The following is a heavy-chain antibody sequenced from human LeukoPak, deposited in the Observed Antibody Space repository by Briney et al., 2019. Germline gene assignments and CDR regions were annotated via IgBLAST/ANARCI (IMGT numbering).Heavy chain of an antibody. D-gene: IGHD5-12*01. CDR2: ISASGGST. CDR3: AKDRGIVATIHDY. V-gene: IGHV3-23*01. Sequence: GGSLRLSCAASGFTFSSSAMSWVRQVPGKGLEWVSGISASGGSTNYADSVRGRFTISRDNSKNTLYVQMNSLRAEDTAVYYCAKDRGIVATIHDYWGQGTLVTVSS. J-gene: IGHJ4*02. CDR1: GFTFSSSA.